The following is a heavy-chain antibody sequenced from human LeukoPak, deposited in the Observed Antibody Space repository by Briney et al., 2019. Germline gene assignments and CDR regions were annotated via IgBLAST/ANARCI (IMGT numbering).Heavy chain of an antibody. CDR2: IYSGGST. CDR3: AREGYSSGQCPAFDL. CDR1: GFTVSSNF. V-gene: IGHV3-53*01. D-gene: IGHD2-15*01. J-gene: IGHJ3*01. Sequence: PGGSLRLSCAASGFTVSSNFMSWVRQAPGKGLEWVSVIYSGGSTYYADSVKGRFTISGDNSKNTLYLEVNSLMIEDTAVYYCAREGYSSGQCPAFDLWGQGTMVTVSS.